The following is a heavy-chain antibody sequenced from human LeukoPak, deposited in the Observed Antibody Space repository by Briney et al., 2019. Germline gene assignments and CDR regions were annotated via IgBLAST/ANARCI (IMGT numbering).Heavy chain of an antibody. CDR1: GFTFSAYS. J-gene: IGHJ4*02. Sequence: GGSLRLSCAASGFTFSAYSMNWVRQAPGKGLEWVSSITSSSSYMYYADSVKGRFTISRDNAKNSLYLQMNSLRADDTAVYYCGREVPGGATILDYWGQGTLVTVSS. CDR3: GREVPGGATILDY. CDR2: ITSSSSYM. D-gene: IGHD1-26*01. V-gene: IGHV3-21*01.